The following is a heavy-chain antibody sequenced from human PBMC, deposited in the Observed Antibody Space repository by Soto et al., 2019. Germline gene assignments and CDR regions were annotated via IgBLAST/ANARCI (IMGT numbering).Heavy chain of an antibody. CDR1: GFTVSSNY. CDR3: ARELCSGGSCYSVDY. CDR2: IYSGGST. J-gene: IGHJ4*02. V-gene: IGHV3-66*01. Sequence: GGSLRLSCAASGFTVSSNYMSWVRQAPGKGLEWVSVIYSGGSTYYADSVKGRFTISRDNSKNTLYLQMNSLRAEDTAVYYCARELCSGGSCYSVDYRGQGTLVTV. D-gene: IGHD2-15*01.